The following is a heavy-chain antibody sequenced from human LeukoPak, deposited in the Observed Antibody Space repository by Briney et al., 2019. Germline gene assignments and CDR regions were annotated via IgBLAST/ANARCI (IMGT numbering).Heavy chain of an antibody. J-gene: IGHJ4*02. CDR3: ARVSPSATIIDY. Sequence: GGSLGLSCAASGFTFSSYFMHWVRQAPGKGLEYVSAISSDGDSTYYANSVKGRFTISRDNSKNTLYLQMGSLRAEDMAVYYCARVSPSATIIDYWGQGTLVTVSS. CDR2: ISSDGDST. D-gene: IGHD5-24*01. V-gene: IGHV3-64*01. CDR1: GFTFSSYF.